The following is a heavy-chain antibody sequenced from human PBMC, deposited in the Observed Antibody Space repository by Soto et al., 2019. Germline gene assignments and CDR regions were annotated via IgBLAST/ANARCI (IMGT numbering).Heavy chain of an antibody. V-gene: IGHV4-31*03. CDR1: GASISSGGYY. CDR2: IYYRGST. J-gene: IGHJ4*02. CDR3: ARDRGTGTTYYFDY. D-gene: IGHD1-7*01. Sequence: TLALTCTVSGASISSGGYYWSWARQHPGKGLEWIGYIYYRGSTYYNPSLKSRVTISADTSKNQFSLKLNSVTAADTAVYYCARDRGTGTTYYFDYWGQGALVTVSS.